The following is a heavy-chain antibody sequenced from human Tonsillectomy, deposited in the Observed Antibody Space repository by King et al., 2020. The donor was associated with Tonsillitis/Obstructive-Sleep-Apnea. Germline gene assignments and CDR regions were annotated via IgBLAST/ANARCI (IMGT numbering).Heavy chain of an antibody. D-gene: IGHD4-17*01. CDR2: IYYSGST. Sequence: VQLQESGPGLVKPSETLSLTCTVSGGSVSSGSYYWSWIRQPPGKGLEWIGYIYYSGSTNYNPSLKSRVTISVDTSKNQFSLKLSSVTAADTAVYYCASRFTYGDYTILDYWGQGTLVTVSS. CDR1: GGSVSSGSYY. V-gene: IGHV4-61*01. J-gene: IGHJ4*02. CDR3: ASRFTYGDYTILDY.